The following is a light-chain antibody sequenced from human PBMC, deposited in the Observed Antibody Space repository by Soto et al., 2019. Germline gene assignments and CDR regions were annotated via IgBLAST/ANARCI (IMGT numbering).Light chain of an antibody. CDR3: QQLNSYS. J-gene: IGKJ4*01. Sequence: AIRMTQSPSSLSAYTGDRVTITCRASQGISSYLAWYQQKPGKAPKLLIYAASTLQSGVPSRFSGSGSGTDFTLTISSLQPEDFATYYCQQLNSYSFGGGTKVDI. CDR1: QGISSY. CDR2: AAS. V-gene: IGKV1-8*01.